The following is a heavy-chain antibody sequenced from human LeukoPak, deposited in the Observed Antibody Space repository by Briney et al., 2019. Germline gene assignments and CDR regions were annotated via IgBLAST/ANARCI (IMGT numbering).Heavy chain of an antibody. CDR2: IYYSGSA. CDR1: GGSIGTYY. D-gene: IGHD5-24*01. J-gene: IGHJ4*02. Sequence: SETLSLTCTVSGGSIGTYYWSWLRQPPGKGLEWIGFIYYSGSANYNPSLKSRVTISVDTSKNHFSLKLSFVTAADTAVYYCARYPFDGYNYYFDYWGQGTLVTVSS. CDR3: ARYPFDGYNYYFDY. V-gene: IGHV4-59*01.